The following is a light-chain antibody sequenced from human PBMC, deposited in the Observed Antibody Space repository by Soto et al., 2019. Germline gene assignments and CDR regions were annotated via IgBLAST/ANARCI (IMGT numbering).Light chain of an antibody. V-gene: IGKV3-11*01. CDR2: GAS. J-gene: IGKJ5*01. Sequence: EIVISQSLRALSVSPRERATLSCRASQSVSSNLSWHQQKPGQAPRLVSYGASNSTTALPARCSGSGSGTNFTLTISSRVDAEDAAYYCWQRSSCCPITFGQGTRLEIK. CDR1: QSVSSN. CDR3: WQRSSCCPIT.